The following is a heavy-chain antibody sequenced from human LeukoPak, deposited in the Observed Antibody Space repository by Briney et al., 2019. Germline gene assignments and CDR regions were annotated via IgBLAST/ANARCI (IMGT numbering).Heavy chain of an antibody. J-gene: IGHJ3*02. CDR2: IYTSGST. Sequence: PSETLSLTCAVYGGSFSGYYWSWIRQPAGKGLEWIGRIYTSGSTNYNPSLKSRVTMSVDTSKNQFSLKLSSVTAADTAVYYCARSYYYDSSGYYYEDAFDIWGQGTMVTVSS. V-gene: IGHV4-59*10. D-gene: IGHD3-22*01. CDR1: GGSFSGYY. CDR3: ARSYYYDSSGYYYEDAFDI.